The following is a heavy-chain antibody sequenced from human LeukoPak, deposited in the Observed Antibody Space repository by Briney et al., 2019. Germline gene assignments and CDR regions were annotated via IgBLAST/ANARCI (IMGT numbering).Heavy chain of an antibody. CDR3: AREGGFHSPAGI. V-gene: IGHV4-59*12. Sequence: SETLSLTCTVSGGSISSYYWSWIRQPPGKGLEWIGYIYYSGSTNYNPSLKSRVTISVDTSKNQFPLKLSSVTAADTAVYYCAREGGFHSPAGIWGQGTMVTVSS. CDR2: IYYSGST. J-gene: IGHJ3*02. CDR1: GGSISSYY. D-gene: IGHD1-26*01.